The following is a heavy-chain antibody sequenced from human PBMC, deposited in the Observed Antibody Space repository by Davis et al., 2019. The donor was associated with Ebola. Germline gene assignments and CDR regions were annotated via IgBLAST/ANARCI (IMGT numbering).Heavy chain of an antibody. Sequence: SETLSLICAVYGGSFSGYYWSWIRQPPGKGLEWIGEINHSGSTNYNPSLKSRVTISVDTSKNQFSLKLSSVTAADTAVYYCARGLSNSQVDYWGQGTLVTVSS. CDR2: INHSGST. J-gene: IGHJ4*02. CDR1: GGSFSGYY. D-gene: IGHD4-23*01. V-gene: IGHV4-34*01. CDR3: ARGLSNSQVDY.